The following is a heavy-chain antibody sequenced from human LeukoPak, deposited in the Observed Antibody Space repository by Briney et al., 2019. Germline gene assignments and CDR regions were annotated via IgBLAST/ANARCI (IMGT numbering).Heavy chain of an antibody. J-gene: IGHJ4*02. Sequence: ASVKVSCKASGYTFTSYGISWVRQAPGQGLEWMGIINPSGGSTSYAQKFQGRVTMTRDMSTSTVYMELSSLRSEDTAVYYCARGGTAMAEFDYWGQGTLVTVSS. CDR2: INPSGGST. CDR1: GYTFTSYG. D-gene: IGHD5-18*01. V-gene: IGHV1-46*01. CDR3: ARGGTAMAEFDY.